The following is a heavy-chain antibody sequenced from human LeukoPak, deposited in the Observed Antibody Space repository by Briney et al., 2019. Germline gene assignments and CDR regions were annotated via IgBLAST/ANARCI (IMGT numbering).Heavy chain of an antibody. D-gene: IGHD6-13*01. J-gene: IGHJ4*02. CDR2: INHSGST. Sequence: SQTLSLTCTVSGDSISSGNYYWTWIRQPAGKGLEWIGEINHSGSTNYNPSLKSRVTISVDTSKNQFSLKLSSVTAADTAVYYCARGGYNLPGIAAAGYYDYWGQGTLVTVSS. V-gene: IGHV4-61*09. CDR3: ARGGYNLPGIAAAGYYDY. CDR1: GDSISSGNYY.